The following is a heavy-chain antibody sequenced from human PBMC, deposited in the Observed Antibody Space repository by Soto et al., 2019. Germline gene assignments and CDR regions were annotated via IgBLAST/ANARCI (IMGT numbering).Heavy chain of an antibody. CDR2: ISSSGSTI. CDR3: ARAPMDCSSTSCYNSVGDWFDP. CDR1: GFTFSDYY. V-gene: IGHV3-11*01. D-gene: IGHD2-2*02. Sequence: QVQLVESGGGLVKPGGSLRLSCAASGFTFSDYYMSWIRQAPGKGLEWVSYISSSGSTIYYADSVKGRFTISRDNAKNSLYLQMNSLRAEDTAVYYCARAPMDCSSTSCYNSVGDWFDPWGQGTLVTVSS. J-gene: IGHJ5*02.